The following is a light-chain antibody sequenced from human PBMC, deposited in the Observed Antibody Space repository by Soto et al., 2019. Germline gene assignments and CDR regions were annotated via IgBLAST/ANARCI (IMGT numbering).Light chain of an antibody. CDR3: SSYTTSSTQI. CDR2: EVS. Sequence: QSALTQPASVSGSPGQSITISCTGTSSDIGSYNWVSWYQQHPGKVPKLMIYEVSNRPSGVSNRFSGSKSGNTASLTISGLQAEDEADYYCSSYTTSSTQIFGGGTKLTVL. V-gene: IGLV2-14*01. CDR1: SSDIGSYNW. J-gene: IGLJ2*01.